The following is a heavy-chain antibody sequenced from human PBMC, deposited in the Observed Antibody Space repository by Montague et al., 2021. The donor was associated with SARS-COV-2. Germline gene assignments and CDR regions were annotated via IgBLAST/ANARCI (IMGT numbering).Heavy chain of an antibody. Sequence: SETLSLTCTVSGGSISSSTYYWGWIRQPPGKGLEWIGSIYYSGSTYYNPSLKSRVTISVDTSKNQLSLKLSSVTAAATAVYYCARHGLGWLRLLRPFDYWGQGTLVTVSS. J-gene: IGHJ4*02. CDR3: ARHGLGWLRLLRPFDY. CDR1: GGSISSSTYY. CDR2: IYYSGST. V-gene: IGHV4-39*01. D-gene: IGHD5-12*01.